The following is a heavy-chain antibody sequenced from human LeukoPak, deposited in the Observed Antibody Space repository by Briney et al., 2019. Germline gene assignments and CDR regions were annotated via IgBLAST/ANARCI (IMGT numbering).Heavy chain of an antibody. V-gene: IGHV4-39*01. CDR1: GGSINSSCYY. CDR3: ARHRSKWLQSSFDY. D-gene: IGHD5-24*01. J-gene: IGHJ4*02. Sequence: SETLSLTCTVSGGSINSSCYYWGWIRQPPGKGLEWIGSIFYSGNTYDNPSLKSRVTISVDTSKNQFSLKLNSVTAADTAVYYCARHRSKWLQSSFDYWGQGTLVTVSS. CDR2: IFYSGNT.